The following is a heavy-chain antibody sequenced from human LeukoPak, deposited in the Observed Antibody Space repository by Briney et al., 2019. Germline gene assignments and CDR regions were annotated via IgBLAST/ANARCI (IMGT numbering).Heavy chain of an antibody. CDR3: AKDEYYYDSSGYYGLDY. V-gene: IGHV3-48*04. J-gene: IGHJ4*02. Sequence: PGGSLRLSCAASGFTFSSYSMNWVRQAPGKGLEWVSYISSSSSTIYYADSVKGRFTISRDNAKNSLYLQMNSLRAEDTALYYCAKDEYYYDSSGYYGLDYWGQGTLVTVSS. CDR1: GFTFSSYS. D-gene: IGHD3-22*01. CDR2: ISSSSSTI.